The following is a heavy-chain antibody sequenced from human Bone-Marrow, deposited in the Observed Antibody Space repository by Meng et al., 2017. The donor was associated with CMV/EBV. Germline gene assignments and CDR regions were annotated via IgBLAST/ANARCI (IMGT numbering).Heavy chain of an antibody. CDR3: ARDQGRVWRD. CDR2: ISYDGSNK. V-gene: IGHV3-30-3*01. J-gene: IGHJ4*02. CDR1: GFTFSSYA. D-gene: IGHD2-21*01. Sequence: VQLVASGGGVVQPGRSLRLSCAASGFTFSSYAMHWVRQAPGKGLEWVAVISYDGSNKYYADSVKGRFTISRDNSKNTLYLQMNSLRAEDTAVYYCARDQGRVWRDWGQGTLVTVSS.